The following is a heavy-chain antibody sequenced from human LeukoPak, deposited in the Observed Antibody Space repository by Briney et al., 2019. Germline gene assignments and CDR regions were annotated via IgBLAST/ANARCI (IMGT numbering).Heavy chain of an antibody. CDR2: INHSGST. Sequence: PSEALSLTCAVYGGSFSGYYWSWIRQPPGKGLEWIGEINHSGSTNYNPSLKSRVTISVDTSKNQFSLKLSSVTAADTAVYYCATALLDYYGSGSYLDWGQGTLVTVSS. D-gene: IGHD3-10*01. CDR1: GGSFSGYY. J-gene: IGHJ4*02. CDR3: ATALLDYYGSGSYLD. V-gene: IGHV4-34*01.